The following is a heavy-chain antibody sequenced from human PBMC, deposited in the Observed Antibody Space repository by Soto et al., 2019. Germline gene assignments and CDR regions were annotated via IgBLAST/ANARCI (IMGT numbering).Heavy chain of an antibody. CDR3: ATSPYYYDSSGSRIYNWFDP. J-gene: IGHJ5*02. Sequence: QVQLQESGPGLVKPSGTLSLTCAVSGGSISSSNWWSWVRQPPGKGLEWIGEIYHSGSTNYNPSLKSRVTISVDKSKNQCSLKLSSVTAADTAVYYCATSPYYYDSSGSRIYNWFDPWGQGTLVTVSS. CDR2: IYHSGST. CDR1: GGSISSSNW. V-gene: IGHV4-4*02. D-gene: IGHD3-22*01.